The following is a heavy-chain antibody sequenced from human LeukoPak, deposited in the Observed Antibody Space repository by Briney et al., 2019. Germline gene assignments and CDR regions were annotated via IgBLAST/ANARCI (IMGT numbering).Heavy chain of an antibody. CDR3: ARDWYCSGGRCYDVFDI. V-gene: IGHV1-18*01. J-gene: IGHJ3*02. D-gene: IGHD2-15*01. CDR1: GYIFTSYG. Sequence: GASVKVSCKASGYIFTSYGISWVRQAPGQGLEWMGWVSTYSGITSYAQKLQDRVTMTTDTSTSTAYMELRSLRSDDTAVYYCARDWYCSGGRCYDVFDIWGQGTMVTVSS. CDR2: VSTYSGIT.